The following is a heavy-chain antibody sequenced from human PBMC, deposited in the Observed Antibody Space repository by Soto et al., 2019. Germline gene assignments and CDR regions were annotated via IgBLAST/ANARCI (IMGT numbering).Heavy chain of an antibody. CDR2: ISAYNGNT. CDR3: ARAESHYYDSSGYYPYYFDY. J-gene: IGHJ4*02. CDR1: GYTFTSYF. Sequence: DSVNVSCKASGYTFTSYFISWVRQAPGQGLEWMGWISAYNGNTNYAQKLQGRVTMTTDTSTSTAYMELRSLRSDDTAVYYCARAESHYYDSSGYYPYYFDYWGQGTLVTVSS. D-gene: IGHD3-22*01. V-gene: IGHV1-18*01.